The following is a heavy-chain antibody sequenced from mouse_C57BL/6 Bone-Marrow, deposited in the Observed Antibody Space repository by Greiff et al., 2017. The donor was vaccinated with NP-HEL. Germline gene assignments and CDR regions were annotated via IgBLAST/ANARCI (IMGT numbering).Heavy chain of an antibody. CDR1: GYTFTSYG. J-gene: IGHJ2*01. D-gene: IGHD2-2*01. Sequence: VQLQESGAELARPGASVKLSCKASGYTFTSYGISWVKQRTGQGLEWIGEIYPRSGNTYYNEKFKGKATLTADKSSSTAYMELRSLTSEDSAVYFCARRGDGYGGYFDYWGQGTTLTVSS. V-gene: IGHV1-81*01. CDR3: ARRGDGYGGYFDY. CDR2: IYPRSGNT.